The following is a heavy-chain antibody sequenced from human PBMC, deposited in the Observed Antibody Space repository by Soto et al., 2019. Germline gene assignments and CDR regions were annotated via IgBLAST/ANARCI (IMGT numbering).Heavy chain of an antibody. D-gene: IGHD3-10*01. CDR1: GFTFSSYA. J-gene: IGHJ5*02. CDR2: ISYDGSNK. CDR3: ARGRGETQP. V-gene: IGHV3-30-3*01. Sequence: QVQLVESGGGVVQPGRSLRLSCAASGFTFSSYAMHWVRQAPGKGLEWVAVISYDGSNKYYADSVKGRFTISRDNSKNTLYKETKRLGAEDTAVYYYARGRGETQPWGQGTL.